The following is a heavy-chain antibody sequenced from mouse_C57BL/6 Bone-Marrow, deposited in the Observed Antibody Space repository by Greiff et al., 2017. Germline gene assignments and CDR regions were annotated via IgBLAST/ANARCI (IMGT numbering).Heavy chain of an antibody. CDR2: ISSGGSYT. CDR1: GFTFSSYG. D-gene: IGHD1-1*01. Sequence: EVKLQESGGDLVKPGGSLKLSCAASGFTFSSYGMSWVRQTPDKRLEWVATISSGGSYTYYPDSVKGRFTISRDNAKNTLYLQMSSLKSEDTAMYYCARRWLYGEFDYWGQGTTLTVSS. V-gene: IGHV5-6*02. CDR3: ARRWLYGEFDY. J-gene: IGHJ2*01.